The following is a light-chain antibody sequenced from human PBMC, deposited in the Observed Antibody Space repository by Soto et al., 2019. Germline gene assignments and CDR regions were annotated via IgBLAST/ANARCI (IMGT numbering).Light chain of an antibody. Sequence: DIQMTQSPSTLSASVGDRVTITCRASQSISSWLAWYQQKQGKAPKLLIYKASSLESGVPSRFSGSGSGTEFTLTISSLQPDDFATYYCQQYNSWGTFGQGTKVESK. CDR3: QQYNSWGT. CDR1: QSISSW. J-gene: IGKJ1*01. CDR2: KAS. V-gene: IGKV1-5*03.